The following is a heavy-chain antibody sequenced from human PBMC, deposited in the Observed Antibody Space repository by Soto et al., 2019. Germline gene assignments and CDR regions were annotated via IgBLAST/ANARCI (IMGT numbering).Heavy chain of an antibody. CDR2: IYYTGST. D-gene: IGHD2-21*01. CDR1: GGPLSSFY. CDR3: AREERKGIISWFDP. V-gene: IGHV4-59*01. Sequence: PSETLSLTCNSSGGPLSSFYYSWIRQAPGKGLEWIGYIYYTGSTNYNPSLKSRVTMSVDTSKNQFSLKLTSVTAADTAVYFCAREERKGIISWFDPWGQGTPVTVS. J-gene: IGHJ5*02.